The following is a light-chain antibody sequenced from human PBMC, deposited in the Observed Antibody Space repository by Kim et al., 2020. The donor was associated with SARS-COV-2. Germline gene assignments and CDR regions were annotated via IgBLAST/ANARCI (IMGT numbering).Light chain of an antibody. CDR3: QQSYSTPYT. CDR1: QSSNSS. CDR2: AAS. V-gene: IGKV1-39*01. Sequence: LSASVGDRVTITGRKRQSSNSSLNWYKQKTGEALLLLLYAASSLRNGVPSRFSGSGSETDFTLTISSLHPEDFATYLQQSYSTPYTFGQGTKLEI. J-gene: IGKJ2*01.